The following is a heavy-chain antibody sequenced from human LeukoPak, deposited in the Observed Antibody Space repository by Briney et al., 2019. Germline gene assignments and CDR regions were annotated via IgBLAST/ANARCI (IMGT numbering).Heavy chain of an antibody. V-gene: IGHV4-59*01. CDR1: GGSISSYY. J-gene: IGHJ5*02. Sequence: SETLSLTCTVSGGSISSYYWSWIRQPPGRGLEWIGYIYYSGSTNYNPSLKSRVTISVDTSKNQFSLKLSSVTAADTAVYYCARHRGMTTVTVGWFDPWGQGTLVTVSS. CDR2: IYYSGST. CDR3: ARHRGMTTVTVGWFDP. D-gene: IGHD4-11*01.